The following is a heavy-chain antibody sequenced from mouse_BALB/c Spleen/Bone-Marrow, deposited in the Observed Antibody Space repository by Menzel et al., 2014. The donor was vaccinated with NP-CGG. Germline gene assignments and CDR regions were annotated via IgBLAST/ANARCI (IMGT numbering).Heavy chain of an antibody. CDR3: ARVRSRGDFDV. V-gene: IGHV5-17*02. CDR1: GFTFSTFG. J-gene: IGHJ1*01. Sequence: VHLVESGGGLVQPGASRKLSCAASGFTFSTFGMHWVRQAPEQGLEWVAYISSGSTAIFFADTLKGRFTISRDNPGNTLFLQMTSLGSEDTTMYYCARVRSRGDFDVWGAGTTVTVSS. CDR2: ISSGSTAI.